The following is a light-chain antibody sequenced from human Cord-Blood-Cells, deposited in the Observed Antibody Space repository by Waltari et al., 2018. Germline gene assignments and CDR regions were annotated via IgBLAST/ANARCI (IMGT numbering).Light chain of an antibody. Sequence: QSALTQPASVSGSPGQSITISCTGTSSDVGGYNYVSWYQQPPGKAPKLMIYDVSKRPSGVSNRCYGSKSGNTASLTISGLQAEDEADYYCSSYTSSSTYVVGTGTKVTVL. CDR2: DVS. J-gene: IGLJ1*01. CDR1: SSDVGGYNY. CDR3: SSYTSSSTYV. V-gene: IGLV2-14*01.